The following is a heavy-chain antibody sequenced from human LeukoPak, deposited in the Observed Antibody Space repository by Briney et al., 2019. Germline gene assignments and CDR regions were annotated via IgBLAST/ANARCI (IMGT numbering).Heavy chain of an antibody. Sequence: SETLSLTCTVSGGSISSGGYYWSWIRQHPGKGLEWIGYIYFSENTYYNPSLKSRVTISVDTSKNQFSLKLSSVTAADTAVYYCARVSYSGNFFDYWGQGTLVTVSS. CDR3: ARVSYSGNFFDY. V-gene: IGHV4-31*03. J-gene: IGHJ4*02. CDR2: IYFSENT. D-gene: IGHD3-22*01. CDR1: GGSISSGGYY.